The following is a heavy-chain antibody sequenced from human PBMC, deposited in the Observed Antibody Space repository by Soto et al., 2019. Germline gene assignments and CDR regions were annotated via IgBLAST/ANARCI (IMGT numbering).Heavy chain of an antibody. CDR3: AVGKAAAYFDY. CDR1: GFTFSSYG. J-gene: IGHJ4*02. Sequence: GGSLRLSCAASGFTFSSYGMHWVRQAPGKGLEWVAVIWYDGSNKYYADSVKGRFTISRDNSKNTLYLQMNSLRAEDTAVYYCAVGKAAAYFDYWGQGTLVTVSS. CDR2: IWYDGSNK. V-gene: IGHV3-33*01. D-gene: IGHD6-13*01.